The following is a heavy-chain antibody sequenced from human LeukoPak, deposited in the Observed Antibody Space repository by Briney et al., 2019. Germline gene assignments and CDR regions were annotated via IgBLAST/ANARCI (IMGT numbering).Heavy chain of an antibody. Sequence: SGTLSLTCTVSGGSISSGDYYWSWIRQPPGKGLEWIGYIYYSGSTYYNPSLKSRVTISVDTSKNQFSLKLSSVTAADTAVYYCARVNRRIDAFDIWGQGTMVTVSS. V-gene: IGHV4-30-4*01. CDR3: ARVNRRIDAFDI. D-gene: IGHD1-14*01. CDR2: IYYSGST. CDR1: GGSISSGDYY. J-gene: IGHJ3*02.